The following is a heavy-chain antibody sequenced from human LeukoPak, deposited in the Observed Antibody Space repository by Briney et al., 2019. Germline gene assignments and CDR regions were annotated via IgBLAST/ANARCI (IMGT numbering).Heavy chain of an antibody. D-gene: IGHD3-3*01. CDR2: MNPNSGNT. J-gene: IGHJ4*02. CDR1: GYTFTSYD. CDR3: ARVTEYYDFWSGYYTEHFDS. Sequence: GASVKVCFKASGYTFTSYDINWVRQATGQGLEWMGWMNPNSGNTGYAQKFQGRVTITRNTSISTAYMELSSLRSEDTAVYYCARVTEYYDFWSGYYTEHFDSWGQGTLVTVSS. V-gene: IGHV1-8*03.